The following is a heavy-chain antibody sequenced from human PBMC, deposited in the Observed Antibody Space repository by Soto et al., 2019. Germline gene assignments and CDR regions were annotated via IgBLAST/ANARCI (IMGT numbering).Heavy chain of an antibody. CDR1: GGTLSSFITYP. CDR2: IVPNVDTV. J-gene: IGHJ4*02. V-gene: IGHV1-69*06. CDR3: ARRDTSGFLRYFDT. Sequence: QVQLVQSGPEVKKPGSSVKVSCKTSGGTLSSFITYPINWVRQAPGQGPEWMGGIVPNVDTVNYAQRFQDRVTITDDKSTGTSNMELNNLRSEDTALYSCARRDTSGFLRYFDTWGQGTLVTVS. D-gene: IGHD3-3*01.